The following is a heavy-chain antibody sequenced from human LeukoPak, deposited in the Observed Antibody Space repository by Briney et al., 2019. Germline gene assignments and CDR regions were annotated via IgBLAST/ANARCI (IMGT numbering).Heavy chain of an antibody. J-gene: IGHJ4*02. CDR1: GFTFSSYE. Sequence: PGRSLRLSCAASGFTFSSYEMNWVRQSPGKGLKCCSYISSSGSTKYYATSANSRFNISRDNAKNSLYPQMNCLRTEDEAVYYLARDTGKWRPFDYWGQGTLVTVSS. CDR3: ARDTGKWRPFDY. V-gene: IGHV3-48*03. CDR2: ISSSGSTK. D-gene: IGHD1-14*01.